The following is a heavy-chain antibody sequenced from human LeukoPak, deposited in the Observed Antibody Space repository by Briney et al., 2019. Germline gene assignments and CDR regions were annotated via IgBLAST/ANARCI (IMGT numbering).Heavy chain of an antibody. Sequence: GGSLRLSCAASGFTFSDSYMTWVRQAPGKGVEWVAYISGSGHDINYSDSVKGRFTISRDNAKNSLYLQMSSLRVEDTAVYYCARASGGVSGYDLYYLDYWGQGTLVTVSS. J-gene: IGHJ4*02. CDR3: ARASGGVSGYDLYYLDY. CDR1: GFTFSDSY. D-gene: IGHD5-12*01. CDR2: ISGSGHDI. V-gene: IGHV3-11*04.